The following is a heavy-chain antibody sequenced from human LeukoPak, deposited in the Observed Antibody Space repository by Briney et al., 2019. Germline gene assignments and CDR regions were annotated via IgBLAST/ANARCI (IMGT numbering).Heavy chain of an antibody. CDR1: GYTLTSYY. CDR2: INPSGGST. D-gene: IGHD1-26*01. Sequence: GASVKVSCKASGYTLTSYYMHWLRQAPGQGLEWMGIINPSGGSTTYAQKFQGRVTMTRDTSTSTVYMELSSLRSEETALYYCARGRAVGVRAGFDYWGQGTLVTVSS. CDR3: ARGRAVGVRAGFDY. J-gene: IGHJ4*02. V-gene: IGHV1-46*03.